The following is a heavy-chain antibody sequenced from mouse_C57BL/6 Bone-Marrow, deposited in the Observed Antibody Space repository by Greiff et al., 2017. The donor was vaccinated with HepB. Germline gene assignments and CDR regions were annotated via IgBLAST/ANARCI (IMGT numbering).Heavy chain of an antibody. CDR3: ARLPYYFDY. J-gene: IGHJ2*01. V-gene: IGHV1-59*01. CDR2: IDPSDSYT. Sequence: VKLQQPGAELVRPGTSVKLSCKASGYTFTSYWMHWVKQRPGQGLEWIGVIDPSDSYTNYNQKFKGKATLTVDTSSSTAYMQLSSLTSEDSAVYYCARLPYYFDYWGQGTTLTVSS. CDR1: GYTFTSYW.